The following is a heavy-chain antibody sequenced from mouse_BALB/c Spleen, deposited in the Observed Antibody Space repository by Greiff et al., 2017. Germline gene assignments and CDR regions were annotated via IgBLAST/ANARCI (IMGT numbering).Heavy chain of an antibody. CDR2: ISSGGST. CDR1: GFTFSSYA. Sequence: EVKLMESGGGLVKPGGSLKLSCAASGFTFSSYAMSWVRQTPEKRLEWVASISSGGSTYYPDSVKGRFTISRDNARNILYLQMSSLRSEDTAMYYCARGEDYSWFAYWGQGTLVTVSA. CDR3: ARGEDYSWFAY. V-gene: IGHV5-6-5*01. J-gene: IGHJ3*01. D-gene: IGHD1-1*01.